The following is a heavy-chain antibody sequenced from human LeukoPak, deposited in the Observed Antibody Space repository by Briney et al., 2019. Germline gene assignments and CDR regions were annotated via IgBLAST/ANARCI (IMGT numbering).Heavy chain of an antibody. D-gene: IGHD2-2*01. J-gene: IGHJ2*01. CDR2: INHSGST. CDR1: GGSFSGYY. Sequence: SETLSLTCAVYGGSFSGYYWSWIRQPPGKGLEWIGEINHSGSTYYNPSLKSRVTISVDTSKNQFSLKLSSVTAADTAVYYCARLPVPAAYPYYWYFDLWGRGTLVTVSS. CDR3: ARLPVPAAYPYYWYFDL. V-gene: IGHV4-34*01.